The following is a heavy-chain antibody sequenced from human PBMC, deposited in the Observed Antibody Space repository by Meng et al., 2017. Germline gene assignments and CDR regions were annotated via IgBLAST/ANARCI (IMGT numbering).Heavy chain of an antibody. CDR2: IFSNDEK. J-gene: IGHJ4*02. V-gene: IGHV2-26*01. CDR1: GFSLSNARMG. D-gene: IGHD1-7*01. Sequence: SGPTLVKPTETLTLTCTVSGFSLSNARMGVSWIRQPPGKALEWLAHIFSNDEKSYSTSLKSRLTISKDTSKSQVVLTMTNMDPVDTATSYCARTRQGRGTVELGGYWGQGTLVTVSS. CDR3: ARTRQGRGTVELGGY.